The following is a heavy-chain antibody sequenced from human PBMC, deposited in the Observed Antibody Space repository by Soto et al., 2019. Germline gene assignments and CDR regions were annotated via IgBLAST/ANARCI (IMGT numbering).Heavy chain of an antibody. CDR1: GASISSSSYY. J-gene: IGHJ4*02. CDR3: ASLYGSGSYFIDY. CDR2: IYYSGST. Sequence: SETLSLTCTVSGASISSSSYYWRWIRQPPGKGLEWIGSIYYSGSTYYNPSLKSRVTISVDTSKNQFSLKLSSVTAADTAVYYCASLYGSGSYFIDYWGQGTLVT. D-gene: IGHD3-10*01. V-gene: IGHV4-39*01.